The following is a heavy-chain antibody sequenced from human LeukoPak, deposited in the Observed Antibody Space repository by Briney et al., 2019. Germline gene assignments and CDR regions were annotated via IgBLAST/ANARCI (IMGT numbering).Heavy chain of an antibody. Sequence: ASVKVSCKASGYTFTSYGISWVRQAPGQGLEWMGWISVYNGNTNYAQKLQGRVTMTTDTSTSTAYMELRSLRSDDTAVYYCARDASASLAAAILIPTETDAFDIWGQGTMVTVSS. J-gene: IGHJ3*02. CDR2: ISVYNGNT. CDR1: GYTFTSYG. D-gene: IGHD2-2*01. V-gene: IGHV1-18*01. CDR3: ARDASASLAAAILIPTETDAFDI.